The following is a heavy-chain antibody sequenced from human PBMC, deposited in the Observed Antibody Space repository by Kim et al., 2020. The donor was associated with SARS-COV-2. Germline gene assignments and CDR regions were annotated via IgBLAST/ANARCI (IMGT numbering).Heavy chain of an antibody. Sequence: SETLSLTCTVSGGSISSSSYYWGWIRQPPGKGLEWIGSIYYSGSTYYNPSLKSRVTISVDTSKNQSSLKLSSVTAADTAVYYCARAGESYCGGDCRYYFDYWGQGTLVTVSS. V-gene: IGHV4-39*01. CDR1: GGSISSSSYY. CDR2: IYYSGST. D-gene: IGHD2-21*02. J-gene: IGHJ4*02. CDR3: ARAGESYCGGDCRYYFDY.